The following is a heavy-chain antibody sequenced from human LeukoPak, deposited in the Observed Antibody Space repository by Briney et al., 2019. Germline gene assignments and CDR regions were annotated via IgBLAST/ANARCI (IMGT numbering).Heavy chain of an antibody. V-gene: IGHV4-39*01. D-gene: IGHD4-17*01. J-gene: IGHJ5*02. CDR1: GGSISXXXXX. CDR2: XXYSGST. CDR3: ARRYGDPNWFDP. Sequence: SETLSLTCTXSGGSISXXXXXXXWXXXXXXXXXXWIGSXXYSGSTXXXXXXXXXXXXXVDTSKNQFSLKLSSVTAADTAVYYCARRYGDPNWFDPWGQGTLVTVSS.